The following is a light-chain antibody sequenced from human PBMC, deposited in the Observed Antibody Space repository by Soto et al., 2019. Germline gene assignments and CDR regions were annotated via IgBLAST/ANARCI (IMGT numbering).Light chain of an antibody. CDR2: DVS. V-gene: IGLV2-14*03. Sequence: QSALTQPASVSGSPGQSITISCTGTSSDVGAYNYVSWYQQHPGKAPKLIIFDVSSRPSGVSNRFSGSKSGNTASLTISGLQSEEEADYYCNSYTTSRSRVFGGGTKVTVL. J-gene: IGLJ3*02. CDR1: SSDVGAYNY. CDR3: NSYTTSRSRV.